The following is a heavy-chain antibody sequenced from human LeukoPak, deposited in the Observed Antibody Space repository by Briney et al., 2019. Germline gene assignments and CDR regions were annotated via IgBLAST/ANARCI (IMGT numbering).Heavy chain of an antibody. J-gene: IGHJ4*02. CDR3: AREVGGGASGQ. CDR2: IYSDGTI. D-gene: IGHD3-16*01. Sequence: PGESLRLSCAASGFTVSSNYMSWVRQVPGKGLEWVPVIYSDGTISYADSVKGRFTISRDNSENTLYLQMNSLRVEDTAVYYCAREVGGGASGQWGQGTLVTVSS. V-gene: IGHV3-66*01. CDR1: GFTVSSNY.